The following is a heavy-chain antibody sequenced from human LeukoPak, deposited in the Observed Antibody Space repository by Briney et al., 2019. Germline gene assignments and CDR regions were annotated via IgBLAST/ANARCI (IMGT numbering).Heavy chain of an antibody. V-gene: IGHV1-46*01. CDR3: ARDSYDSSDPKYYFDY. CDR1: GYTFTSYY. Sequence: ASVKVSCKASGYTFTSYYMHWVRQAPGQGLEWMGIINPSGGSTSYAQKFQGRVTMTRDTSTSTVYMELSSLRSEDTAVYYCARDSYDSSDPKYYFDYWCQGTLVTVSS. CDR2: INPSGGST. D-gene: IGHD3-22*01. J-gene: IGHJ4*02.